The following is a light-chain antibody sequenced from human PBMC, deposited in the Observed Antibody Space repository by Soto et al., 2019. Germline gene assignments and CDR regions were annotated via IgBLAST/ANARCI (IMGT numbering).Light chain of an antibody. CDR3: QQYYSYPYT. V-gene: IGKV1-5*03. CDR2: KAS. J-gene: IGKJ2*01. Sequence: DIQLTQSPSTLSASVGDRVTITCRASQSINIWLAWYQQKPGKAPKLLMYKASSLEGGVPSTFSGSGSGTEFTLSISSLQPDDFATYYCQQYYSYPYTVGQGTKLEI. CDR1: QSINIW.